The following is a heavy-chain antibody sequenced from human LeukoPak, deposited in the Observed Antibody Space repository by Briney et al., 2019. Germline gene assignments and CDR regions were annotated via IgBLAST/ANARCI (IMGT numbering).Heavy chain of an antibody. CDR3: ARVQNSYVSGSYYYFDY. CDR2: ISSISTYI. J-gene: IGHJ4*02. Sequence: GGSLRLSCAASGFTFSDYSMNWVRRAPGKGLEWISSISSISTYIFYADSVKGRFTISRDNAKNSLYLQMNSLRAEDTAVYYCARVQNSYVSGSYYYFDYWGQGTLVTVSS. D-gene: IGHD3-10*01. V-gene: IGHV3-21*01. CDR1: GFTFSDYS.